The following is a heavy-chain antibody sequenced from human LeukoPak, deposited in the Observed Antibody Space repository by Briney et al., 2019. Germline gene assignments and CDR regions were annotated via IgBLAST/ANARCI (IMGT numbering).Heavy chain of an antibody. Sequence: SETLSLTCTVSGGSISSISYSWGWIRQPPGKGLEWIGIIYYSGSTYYNPSLNSRVTISVDTSKNQFSLKLSSVTAADTAVYYCAMTGGAYSYMDVWGKGTTVTVSS. CDR3: AMTGGAYSYMDV. J-gene: IGHJ6*03. D-gene: IGHD4/OR15-4a*01. V-gene: IGHV4-39*01. CDR1: GGSISSISYS. CDR2: IYYSGST.